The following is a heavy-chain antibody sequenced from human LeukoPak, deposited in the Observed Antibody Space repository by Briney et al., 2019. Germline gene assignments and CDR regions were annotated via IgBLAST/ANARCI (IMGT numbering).Heavy chain of an antibody. CDR3: ARRTIVGAGFDY. Sequence: GGSLRLSCVASGFTFDDYGMSWVRQVPGKGLEWVCGINWNGGSTGYADSVKGRFTISRDSAKNSLYVQMKSLRADDTAFYYCARRTIVGAGFDYWGRGTLVTVSS. D-gene: IGHD1-26*01. CDR2: INWNGGST. V-gene: IGHV3-20*04. J-gene: IGHJ4*02. CDR1: GFTFDDYG.